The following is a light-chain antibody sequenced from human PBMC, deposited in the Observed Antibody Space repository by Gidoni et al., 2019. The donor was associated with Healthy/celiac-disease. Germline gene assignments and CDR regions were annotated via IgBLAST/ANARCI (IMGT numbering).Light chain of an antibody. J-gene: IGKJ2*03. V-gene: IGKV3-20*01. CDR2: GAS. Sequence: EIVLTQSPGTLSLSPGERATLSCRASQSVSSSYLAWYQQNPGQAPRLLIYGASSRATGIPDRFSGSGSGTDCTLTISRLEPEDFAVYYCQQYGSSPRYSFGQGTKLEIK. CDR1: QSVSSSY. CDR3: QQYGSSPRYS.